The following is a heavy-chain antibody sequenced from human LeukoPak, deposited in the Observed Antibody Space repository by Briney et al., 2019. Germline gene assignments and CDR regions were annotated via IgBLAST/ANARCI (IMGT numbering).Heavy chain of an antibody. V-gene: IGHV5-51*01. J-gene: IGHJ3*02. CDR1: GYSFTSYW. Sequence: GKSLKISCKGSGYSFTSYWIGWVRQMPGKGLEWMGIIYPGDSDTRYSPSFQGQVTISADKSISTAYLQWSSLKASDTAMYYCARQGDFWSGSYDAFDIWGQGTMVTVSS. D-gene: IGHD3-3*01. CDR2: IYPGDSDT. CDR3: ARQGDFWSGSYDAFDI.